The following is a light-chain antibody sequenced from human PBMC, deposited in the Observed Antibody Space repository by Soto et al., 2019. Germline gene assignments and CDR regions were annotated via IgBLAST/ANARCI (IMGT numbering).Light chain of an antibody. J-gene: IGKJ3*01. CDR3: QQRSNWPPEFT. CDR1: QSVSSY. CDR2: DAS. V-gene: IGKV3-11*01. Sequence: EIVLTQSPATLSLSPGERATLSCRASQSVSSYLAWYQQKPGQAPRLLIYDASNRATGIPARFSGSGSGTDFTLTLSSLEPEDFAVYNCQQRSNWPPEFTFGPGTKVDIK.